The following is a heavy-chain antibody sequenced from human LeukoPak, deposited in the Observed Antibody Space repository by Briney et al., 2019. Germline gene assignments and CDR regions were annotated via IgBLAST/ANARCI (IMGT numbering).Heavy chain of an antibody. D-gene: IGHD2-21*02. CDR3: ARGPPVVVTAWQSADWYFDL. Sequence: MSSETLSLTCTVSGGSVSSGSYYWSWIRQPPGKGLEWIGYIYHSGSTYYNPSLKSRVTISVDRSKNQFSLKLSSVTAADTAVYYCARGPPVVVTAWQSADWYFDLWGRGTLVTVSS. J-gene: IGHJ2*01. CDR1: GGSVSSGSYY. CDR2: IYHSGST. V-gene: IGHV4-30-2*01.